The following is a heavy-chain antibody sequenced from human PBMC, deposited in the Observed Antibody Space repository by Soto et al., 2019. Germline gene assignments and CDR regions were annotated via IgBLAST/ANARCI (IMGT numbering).Heavy chain of an antibody. CDR2: ISYDGSSE. J-gene: IGHJ4*02. CDR1: GFSFRTYP. V-gene: IGHV3-30-3*01. Sequence: QLHLVESGGGVVRPGESLRLSCVDSGFSFRTYPMHWVRRAPAKGLEWVALISYDGSSEAYGESVRDRFTVSRDNSKNTLYLQLNSLRPEDTAVYYCATSSGYLNYFDYWGQGTLVTVSS. CDR3: ATSSGYLNYFDY. D-gene: IGHD6-19*01.